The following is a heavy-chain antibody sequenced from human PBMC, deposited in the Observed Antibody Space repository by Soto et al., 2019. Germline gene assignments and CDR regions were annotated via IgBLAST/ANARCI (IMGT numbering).Heavy chain of an antibody. J-gene: IGHJ5*02. V-gene: IGHV3-48*02. CDR3: ARVMWSGHQTSDL. CDR1: GFTFSSNS. Sequence: EVQVVESGGGLVQPGGSLRLSCAASGFTFSSNSMNWVRQAPGKGLEWISYISSSSSTIYADSVKGRFTISRDNAKNSLYLQMNSLRDEDTAVYYCARVMWSGHQTSDLWGQGTLVTVSS. D-gene: IGHD3-3*01. CDR2: ISSSSSTI.